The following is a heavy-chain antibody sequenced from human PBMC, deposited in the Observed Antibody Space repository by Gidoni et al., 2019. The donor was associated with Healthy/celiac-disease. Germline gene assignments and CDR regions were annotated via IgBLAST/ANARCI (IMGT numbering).Heavy chain of an antibody. J-gene: IGHJ4*02. V-gene: IGHV3-30-3*01. CDR3: AREPVVYYFDY. CDR2: ISYDGSNK. D-gene: IGHD3-22*01. CDR1: GSTFSSYT. Sequence: QVQLVESGGGVVQPGRSLRLSWAASGSTFSSYTMHWVRQAPGKGLEWVVVISYDGSNKYYADSVKGRFTISRDNSKNTLYLQMNSLRAEDTAVYYCAREPVVYYFDYWGQGTLVTVSS.